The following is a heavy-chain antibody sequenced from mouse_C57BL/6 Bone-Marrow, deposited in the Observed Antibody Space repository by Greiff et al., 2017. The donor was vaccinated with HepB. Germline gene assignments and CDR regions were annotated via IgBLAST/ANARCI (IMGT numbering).Heavy chain of an antibody. D-gene: IGHD2-4*01. CDR3: ASYDYQYFDV. CDR2: INPNNGGT. Sequence: EVQLQQSGPELVKPGASVKISCKASGYTFTDYYMNWVKQSHGKSLEWIGDINPNNGGTSYNQKFKGKATLTVDKSSSTAYMELRSLTSEDSAVYYCASYDYQYFDVWGTGTTVTVSS. V-gene: IGHV1-26*01. CDR1: GYTFTDYY. J-gene: IGHJ1*03.